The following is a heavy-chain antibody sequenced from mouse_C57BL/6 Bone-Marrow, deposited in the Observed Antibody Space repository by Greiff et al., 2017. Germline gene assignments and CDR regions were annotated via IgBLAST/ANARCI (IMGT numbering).Heavy chain of an antibody. D-gene: IGHD1-1*01. V-gene: IGHV2-6*01. CDR3: VSPRYGRGFAY. J-gene: IGHJ3*01. CDR2: IWGVGST. Sequence: QVQLKESGPGLVAPSQSLSITCTVSGFSLTSYGVDWVRQSPGKGLEWLGVIWGVGSTNYNSALKSRLSISKDNSKSQVFLKMNSLQTDDTAMYYCVSPRYGRGFAYWGQGTLVTVSA. CDR1: GFSLTSYG.